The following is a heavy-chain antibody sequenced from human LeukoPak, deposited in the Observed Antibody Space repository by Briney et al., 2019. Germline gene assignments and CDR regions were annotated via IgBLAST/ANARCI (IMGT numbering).Heavy chain of an antibody. V-gene: IGHV3-23*01. J-gene: IGHJ4*02. CDR1: GFTFSSYA. CDR3: AKDPRVGSRVATPCH. Sequence: PGGSLRLSCAASGFTFSSYAMSWVRQAPGKGLEWVSAISGSGSSTYYADSVKGRFTISRDNSKSTLFLQMNSLRAEDTAVYYCAKDPRVGSRVATPCHWGQGTLVTVSS. D-gene: IGHD5-24*01. CDR2: ISGSGSST.